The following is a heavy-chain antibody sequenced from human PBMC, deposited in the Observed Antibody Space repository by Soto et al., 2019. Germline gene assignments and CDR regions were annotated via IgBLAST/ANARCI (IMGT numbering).Heavy chain of an antibody. CDR1: GYSFTSYW. CDR3: ARAPSCSGGSCHFDY. CDR2: IYPGDSDT. V-gene: IGHV5-51*01. Sequence: GESLKISCKGSGYSFTSYWIGWVRQMPGKGLEWMGIIYPGDSDTRYSPSFQGQVTISADKSISTAYLQWSSLKASDTAMYYCARAPSCSGGSCHFDYWGQGTLVTVSS. D-gene: IGHD2-15*01. J-gene: IGHJ4*02.